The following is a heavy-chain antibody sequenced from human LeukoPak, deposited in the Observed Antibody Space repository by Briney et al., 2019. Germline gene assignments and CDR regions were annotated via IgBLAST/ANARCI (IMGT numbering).Heavy chain of an antibody. V-gene: IGHV4-38-2*02. D-gene: IGHD6-13*01. CDR2: IYHSGNT. J-gene: IGHJ6*03. CDR1: DYYINNGYY. CDR3: ARADYSSTWSHYYYYMDV. Sequence: PSETLSLTCRVSDYYINNGYYWGCIRQPPGKGVEWIGSIYHSGNTYYNPSLKSRVTISVDTSKHQFSLKLSSVTPADTAMYYCARADYSSTWSHYYYYMDVWGKGTTVTVSS.